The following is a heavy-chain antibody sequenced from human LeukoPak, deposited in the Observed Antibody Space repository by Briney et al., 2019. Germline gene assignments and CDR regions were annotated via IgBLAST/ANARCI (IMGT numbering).Heavy chain of an antibody. CDR2: INEDGSGK. CDR1: GFTFGDYA. J-gene: IGHJ6*04. V-gene: IGHV3-7*01. CDR3: VRDDGDV. Sequence: GGSLRLSCTASGFTFGDYAMSWVRQAPGKGLEWVASINEDGSGKYSMDSVKDRVTISRDNAKNSLGLQINSLTVEDTAIYYCVRDDGDVWGKGTTVTVSS.